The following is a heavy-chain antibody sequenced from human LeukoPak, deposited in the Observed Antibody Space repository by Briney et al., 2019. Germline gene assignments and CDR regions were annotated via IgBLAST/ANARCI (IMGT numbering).Heavy chain of an antibody. V-gene: IGHV3-21*01. CDR2: INRTSDDI. CDR1: GFSFSSYS. D-gene: IGHD2-15*01. CDR3: AKDLPAAVD. J-gene: IGHJ4*02. Sequence: SGGSLRLSCATSGFSFSSYSMSWVRQAPGKGLEWVSFINRTSDDIYHADSVKGRFTISRDNANNSLYLQMNSLRAEDTGVYYCAKDLPAAVDWGQGTLVTVSS.